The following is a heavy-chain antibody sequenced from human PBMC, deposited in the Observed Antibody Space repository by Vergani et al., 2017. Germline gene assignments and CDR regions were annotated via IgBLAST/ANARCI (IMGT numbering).Heavy chain of an antibody. CDR1: GYSLSSGYY. CDR3: ASVLTMVRGVSKPNWVDP. J-gene: IGHJ5*02. Sequence: QVQLPESGPGLVKPSETLSLTCTVSGYSLSSGYYWGWIRQPPGKGLEWIGSLYHSGSTYYNPSLKSRVTISVDTSKNQFSLKLSSVTAADTAVYYCASVLTMVRGVSKPNWVDPWGQGTLVTVSS. D-gene: IGHD3-10*01. V-gene: IGHV4-38-2*02. CDR2: LYHSGST.